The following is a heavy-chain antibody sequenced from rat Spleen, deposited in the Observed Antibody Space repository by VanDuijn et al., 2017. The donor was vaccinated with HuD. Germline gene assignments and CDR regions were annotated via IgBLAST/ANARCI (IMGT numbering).Heavy chain of an antibody. CDR2: INPDGGSS. Sequence: EVQLVETGGGLVQPGRSLKLSCVASGFTFSTYWMHWVRQAPGKGLEWISSINPDGGSSSYTDSVKGRFTISRDNAENTVYLRMSSLRSEDTATYYCAVSGYGYWGQGVMVTVSS. CDR1: GFTFSTYW. V-gene: IGHV5-58*01. J-gene: IGHJ2*01. D-gene: IGHD4-3*01. CDR3: AVSGYGY.